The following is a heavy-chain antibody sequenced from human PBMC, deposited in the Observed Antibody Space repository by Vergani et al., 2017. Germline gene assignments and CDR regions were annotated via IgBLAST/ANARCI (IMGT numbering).Heavy chain of an antibody. CDR1: GFSLSTSGVG. V-gene: IGHV2-5*02. CDR2: IYWDDDK. J-gene: IGHJ4*02. D-gene: IGHD3-22*01. Sequence: QITLKESGPTLVKPTQTLTLTCTFSGFSLSTSGVGVGWIRQPPGKALEWLALIYWDDDKRYSPSLKSRLTITKDTSKTQVVLTMTNMDPVDTATYYCARPNYDSSGYYYDYWGQGTLVTVSS. CDR3: ARPNYDSSGYYYDY.